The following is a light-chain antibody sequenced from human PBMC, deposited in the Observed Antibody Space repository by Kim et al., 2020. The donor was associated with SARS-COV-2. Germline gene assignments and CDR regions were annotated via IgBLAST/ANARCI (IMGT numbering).Light chain of an antibody. CDR2: DVS. Sequence: QSALTQPASVSGSPGQSITISCTGTNSDIGGTVYVSWYQKKSGEAPKAIIHDVSNRPLGISSRFSGSKFGNTASLTISGLQPEDEADYYCSSYASSRAIVFGGGTQLTVL. J-gene: IGLJ2*01. V-gene: IGLV2-14*03. CDR1: NSDIGGTVY. CDR3: SSYASSRAIV.